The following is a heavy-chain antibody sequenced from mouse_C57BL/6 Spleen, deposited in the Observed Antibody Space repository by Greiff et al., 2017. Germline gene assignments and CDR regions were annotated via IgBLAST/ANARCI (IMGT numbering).Heavy chain of an antibody. CDR1: GYTFTSYW. V-gene: IGHV1-50*01. CDR2: IDPSDSYT. Sequence: QVQLQQPGAELVKPGASVKLSCKASGYTFTSYWMQWVKQRPGQGLEWIGEIDPSDSYTNYNQKFKGKATLTVDTSSSTAYMQLSSLTSEDSAVXYCARITTVVAPDVWGTGNTVTVAS. CDR3: ARITTVVAPDV. D-gene: IGHD1-1*01. J-gene: IGHJ1*03.